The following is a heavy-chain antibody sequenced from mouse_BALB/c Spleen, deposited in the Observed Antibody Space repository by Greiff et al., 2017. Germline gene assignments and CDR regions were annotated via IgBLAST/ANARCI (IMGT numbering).Heavy chain of an antibody. V-gene: IGHV2-9-2*01. Sequence: QVQLQQSGPGLVAPSQSLSITCTVSGFSLTSYDISWIRQPPGKGLEWLGVIWTGGGTNYNSAFMSRLSISKDNSKSQVFLKMNSLQTDDTAIYYCVRGHYRYALYAMDYWGQGTSVTVSS. J-gene: IGHJ4*01. D-gene: IGHD2-14*01. CDR1: GFSLTSYD. CDR2: IWTGGGT. CDR3: VRGHYRYALYAMDY.